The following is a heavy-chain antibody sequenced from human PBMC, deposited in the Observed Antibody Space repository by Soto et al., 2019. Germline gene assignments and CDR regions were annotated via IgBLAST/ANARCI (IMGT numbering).Heavy chain of an antibody. CDR1: GFTFSSYA. J-gene: IGHJ3*02. CDR2: ISYDGSNK. CDR3: ARDGWLVLDDAFDI. Sequence: GGSLRLSCAASGFTFSSYAMHWVRQAPGKGLEWVAVISYDGSNKYYADSVKGRFTISRDNSKNTLYLQMNSLRAEDTAVYYCARDGWLVLDDAFDIWGQGTMVT. V-gene: IGHV3-30-3*01. D-gene: IGHD6-19*01.